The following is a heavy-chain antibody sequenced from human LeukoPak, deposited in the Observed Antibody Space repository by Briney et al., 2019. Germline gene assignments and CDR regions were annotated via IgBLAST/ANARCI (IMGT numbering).Heavy chain of an antibody. Sequence: GASVKVSCKVSGYTLTELSMHWVRQAPAKGLEWMGGFDPEDGETIYAQKFQGRVTMTEDTSTDTAYMELSSLRSEDTDVYYCATTPLYYDILTGVAFDYWGQGTLVTVSS. J-gene: IGHJ4*02. CDR3: ATTPLYYDILTGVAFDY. D-gene: IGHD3-9*01. CDR2: FDPEDGET. V-gene: IGHV1-24*01. CDR1: GYTLTELS.